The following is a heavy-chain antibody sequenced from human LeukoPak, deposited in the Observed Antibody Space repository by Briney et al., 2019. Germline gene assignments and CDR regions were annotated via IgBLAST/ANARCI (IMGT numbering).Heavy chain of an antibody. CDR2: INSDGSST. Sequence: GGSLRLSCAASGFTFSSYWMHWVRQAPGKGLVWVSRINSDGSSTSYADSVKGRFTISRDNAKTTLYLKMNSLRAEDTAVYYCARDRAAAAKGWFDPWGQGTLVTVSS. V-gene: IGHV3-74*01. CDR3: ARDRAAAAKGWFDP. CDR1: GFTFSSYW. J-gene: IGHJ5*02. D-gene: IGHD6-13*01.